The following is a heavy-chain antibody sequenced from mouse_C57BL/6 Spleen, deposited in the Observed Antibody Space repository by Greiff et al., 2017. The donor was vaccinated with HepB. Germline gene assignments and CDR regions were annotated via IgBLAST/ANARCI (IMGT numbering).Heavy chain of an antibody. J-gene: IGHJ2*01. CDR1: GYSITSGYD. D-gene: IGHD2-1*01. CDR2: ISYSGST. V-gene: IGHV3-1*01. CDR3: ARGGYGNHYFDY. Sequence: EVKLVESGPGMVKPSQSLSLTCTVTGYSITSGYDWHWIRHFPGNKLEWMGYISYSGSTNYNPSLKSRISITHDTSKNHFFLKLNSVTTEDTATYYCARGGYGNHYFDYWGQGTTLTVSS.